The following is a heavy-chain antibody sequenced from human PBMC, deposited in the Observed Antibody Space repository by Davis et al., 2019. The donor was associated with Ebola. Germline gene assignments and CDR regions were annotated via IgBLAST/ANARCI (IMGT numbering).Heavy chain of an antibody. CDR1: GFTFSSYE. J-gene: IGHJ4*02. D-gene: IGHD6-6*01. Sequence: PGGSLRLSCAASGFTFSSYEMNWVRQAPGKGLEWVSYISSSGSTIYYADSVKGRFTISRDNAKNSLYLQMNSLRAEDTAVYYCARAIAARTYDYWGQGTLVTVSS. CDR3: ARAIAARTYDY. V-gene: IGHV3-48*03. CDR2: ISSSGSTI.